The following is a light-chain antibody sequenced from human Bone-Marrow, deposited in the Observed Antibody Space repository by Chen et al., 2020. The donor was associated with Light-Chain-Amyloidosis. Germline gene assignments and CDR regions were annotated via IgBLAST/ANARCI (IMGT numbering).Light chain of an antibody. CDR3: ATWDDRLIALV. CDR2: RDN. CDR1: GSNIGSNY. J-gene: IGLJ3*02. V-gene: IGLV1-47*01. Sequence: QSVLTQPPSTSGTPGQRVIISCSGSGSNIGSNYVYWYQQLPGTAPKLLLYRDNQRPSGVPDRFSGSKSGTSASLAINGLRSEDEAEYYCATWDDRLIALVFGGGTKVTVL.